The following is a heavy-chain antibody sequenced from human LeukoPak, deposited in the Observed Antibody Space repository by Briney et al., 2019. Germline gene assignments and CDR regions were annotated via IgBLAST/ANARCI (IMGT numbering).Heavy chain of an antibody. CDR3: VRQYCGSTGCYPYFDY. V-gene: IGHV4-59*01. CDR2: IYYSGST. D-gene: IGHD2-2*01. J-gene: IGHJ4*02. Sequence: SETLSPTCTVSGGSISSYYWSWIRQPPGKGLEWIGYIYYSGSTNYNPSLKSRVTISVDTSKNQFSLKLSSVTAADTAIYYCVRQYCGSTGCYPYFDYWGQGTLVTVSS. CDR1: GGSISSYY.